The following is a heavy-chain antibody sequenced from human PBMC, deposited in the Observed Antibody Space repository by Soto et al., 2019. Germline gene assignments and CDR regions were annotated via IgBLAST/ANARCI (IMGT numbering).Heavy chain of an antibody. CDR2: IFHGGNT. CDR1: GFFISSGND. Sequence: SETLSLTCAVSGFFISSGNDWGWIRKPPGKGLEWIGSIFHGGNTYYNPSLKSRVTISVDMSKNQFSLKLNSVTAADTAVYYCARARWYDAFDVWGQGTMVTVSS. V-gene: IGHV4-38-2*01. D-gene: IGHD2-15*01. J-gene: IGHJ3*01. CDR3: ARARWYDAFDV.